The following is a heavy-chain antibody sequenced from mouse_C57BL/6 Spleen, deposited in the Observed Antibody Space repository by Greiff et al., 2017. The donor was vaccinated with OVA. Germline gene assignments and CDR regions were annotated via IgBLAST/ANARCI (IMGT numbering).Heavy chain of an antibody. CDR1: GYTFTSYW. Sequence: VQLQQPGAELVKPGASVKLSCKASGYTFTSYWMHWVKQRPGQGLEWIGMIHPNSGSTNYNEKFKSKATLTVDKSSSTAYMQLSSLTSEDSAVYYCARCITTVVATGGYWGQGTTLTVSS. CDR3: ARCITTVVATGGY. J-gene: IGHJ2*01. D-gene: IGHD1-1*01. CDR2: IHPNSGST. V-gene: IGHV1-64*01.